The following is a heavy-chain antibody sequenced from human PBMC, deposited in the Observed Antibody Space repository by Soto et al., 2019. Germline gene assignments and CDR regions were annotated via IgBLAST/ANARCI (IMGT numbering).Heavy chain of an antibody. CDR2: IYYSGSA. Sequence: SETLSLTCSVSGASISRGAYYWSWIRQHPGKGLEWIGNIYYSGSAYYNPSLKSRVTISVDTSQNQFSLKLSSVTAADTAVYYCARGVLANWGPENWFDPWGQGTLVTVSS. V-gene: IGHV4-31*03. J-gene: IGHJ5*02. CDR3: ARGVLANWGPENWFDP. D-gene: IGHD7-27*01. CDR1: GASISRGAYY.